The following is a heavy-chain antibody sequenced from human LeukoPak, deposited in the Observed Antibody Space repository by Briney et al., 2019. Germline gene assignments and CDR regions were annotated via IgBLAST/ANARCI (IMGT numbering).Heavy chain of an antibody. CDR3: ARDHPYYDFWSGNNWFDP. D-gene: IGHD3-3*01. CDR2: ISSSSSYI. CDR1: GVTFINYT. J-gene: IGHJ5*02. V-gene: IGHV3-21*01. Sequence: GGSLRLSRVGSGVTFINYTMNWVRQAPGKGLEWVSSISSSSSYIYYADSVKGRFTISRDNAKNSLYLQMNSLRAEDTAVYYCARDHPYYDFWSGNNWFDPWGQGTLVTVSS.